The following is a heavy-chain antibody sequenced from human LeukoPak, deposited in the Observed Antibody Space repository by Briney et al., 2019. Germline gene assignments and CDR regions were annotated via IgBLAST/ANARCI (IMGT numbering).Heavy chain of an antibody. CDR1: GFTFSSYS. V-gene: IGHV3-23*01. D-gene: IGHD2-21*01. Sequence: GGSLRLSCAASGFTFSSYSMNWVRQAPGKGLEWVSGISWNSGSIGYADSVKGRFTISRDNSKNTLYLQMNSLRAEDTAVYYCAKDVVPFDYWGQGTLVTVSS. J-gene: IGHJ4*02. CDR2: ISWNSGSI. CDR3: AKDVVPFDY.